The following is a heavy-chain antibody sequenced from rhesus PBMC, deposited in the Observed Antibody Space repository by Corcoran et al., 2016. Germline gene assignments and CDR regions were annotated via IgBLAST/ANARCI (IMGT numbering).Heavy chain of an antibody. CDR3: ASRSSGWY. J-gene: IGHJ4*01. V-gene: IGHV4-65*02. D-gene: IGHD6-31*01. CDR1: GGSISSRNW. Sequence: QVQLQESGPGLVKPSETLSLTCAVSGGSISSRNWWRWIRQPPGKGREWIGYISGSSGSTYYNPSLKSRVTISKDTSKNQFSLKLSSVTAADTAVYYCASRSSGWYWGQGVLVTVSS. CDR2: ISGSSGST.